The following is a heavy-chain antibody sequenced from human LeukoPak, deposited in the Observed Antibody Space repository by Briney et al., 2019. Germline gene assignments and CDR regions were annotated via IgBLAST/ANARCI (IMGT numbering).Heavy chain of an antibody. CDR3: AKDPNCSSTSCYDY. D-gene: IGHD2-2*01. CDR2: ISYDGSNK. CDR1: GFTFSSYG. Sequence: WGSLRLSCAASGFTFSSYGMHWVRQAPGKGLEWVAVISYDGSNKYYADSVKGRFTISRDNSKNTLYLQMNSLRAEDTAVYYCAKDPNCSSTSCYDYWGQGTLVTVSS. V-gene: IGHV3-30*18. J-gene: IGHJ4*02.